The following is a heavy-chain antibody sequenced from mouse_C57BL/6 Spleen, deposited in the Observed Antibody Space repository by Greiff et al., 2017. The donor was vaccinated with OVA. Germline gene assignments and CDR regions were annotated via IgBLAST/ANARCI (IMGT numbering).Heavy chain of an antibody. CDR3: ASEPQLGRWFAY. Sequence: QVHVKQSGPELVKPGASVKISCKASGYAFSSSWMNWVKQRPGKGLEWIGRIYPGDGDTNYNGKFKGKATLTADKSSSTAYMQLSSLTSEDSAVYFCASEPQLGRWFAYWGQGTLVTVSA. J-gene: IGHJ3*01. V-gene: IGHV1-82*01. CDR1: GYAFSSSW. D-gene: IGHD4-1*02. CDR2: IYPGDGDT.